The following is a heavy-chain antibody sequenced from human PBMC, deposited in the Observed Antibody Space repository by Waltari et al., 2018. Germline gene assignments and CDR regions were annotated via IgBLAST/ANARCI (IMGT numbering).Heavy chain of an antibody. D-gene: IGHD3-10*01. V-gene: IGHV3-23*01. CDR2: ISGSCGST. CDR1: GFTFSSYA. Sequence: EVQLLESGGGLVQPGGSLRLSCAASGFTFSSYAMSWVRQAPGKGLEGVSAISGSCGSTYYADSVKGRFTISRDNSKNTLYLQMNSLRAEDTAVYYCAKDRAGYYDSGGDFDYWGQGTLVTVSS. J-gene: IGHJ4*02. CDR3: AKDRAGYYDSGGDFDY.